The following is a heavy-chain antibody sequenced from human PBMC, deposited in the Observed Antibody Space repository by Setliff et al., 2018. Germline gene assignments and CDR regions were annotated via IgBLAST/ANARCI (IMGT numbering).Heavy chain of an antibody. V-gene: IGHV1-69*06. CDR2: IIPIFGTA. CDR3: ARDRRIVGARHAFDI. J-gene: IGHJ3*02. CDR1: GGTFSSYA. Sequence: ASVKVSCKASGGTFSSYAISWVRQAPGQGLEWMGRIIPIFGTANYAQKFQGRVTITADKSTSTAYMELSSVTAADTAVYYCARDRRIVGARHAFDIWGQGTMVTVSS. D-gene: IGHD1-26*01.